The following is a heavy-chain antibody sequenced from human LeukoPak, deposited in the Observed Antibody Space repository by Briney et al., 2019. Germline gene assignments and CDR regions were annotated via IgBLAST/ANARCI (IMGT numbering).Heavy chain of an antibody. V-gene: IGHV3-30*18. CDR1: GFTFSSYG. CDR3: AKDIAVAGDNWFDP. J-gene: IGHJ5*02. Sequence: GGSLRLSCAASGFTFSSYGMHWVRQAPGKGLEWVAVISYDGSNKYYADSVKGRFTISRDNSKNTLYLQMNSLRAEDTAVYYCAKDIAVAGDNWFDPWGQGTLVTVSS. D-gene: IGHD6-19*01. CDR2: ISYDGSNK.